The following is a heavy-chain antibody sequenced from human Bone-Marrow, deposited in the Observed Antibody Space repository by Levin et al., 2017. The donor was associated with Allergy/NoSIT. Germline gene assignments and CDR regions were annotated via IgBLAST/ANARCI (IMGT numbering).Heavy chain of an antibody. CDR3: ATSGRRAVAVDYFDY. D-gene: IGHD6-19*01. J-gene: IGHJ4*02. CDR1: GYSFTDYY. Sequence: ASVKVSCKASGYSFTDYYIHWVRQAPGQGLEWMGWINPDSGGTNYAQMFQGWVTMTRDTSISTAYMELSRLRSDDTAIYYCATSGRRAVAVDYFDYWGQGSLVTVSS. V-gene: IGHV1-2*04. CDR2: INPDSGGT.